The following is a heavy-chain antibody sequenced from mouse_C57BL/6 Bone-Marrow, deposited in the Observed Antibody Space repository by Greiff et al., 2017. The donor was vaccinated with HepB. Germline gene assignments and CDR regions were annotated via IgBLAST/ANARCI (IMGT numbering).Heavy chain of an antibody. Sequence: VQLQQSGAELVMPGASVKLSCKASGYTFTSYWMHWVKQRPGQGLEWIGEIDPSDSYTNYNQKFKGKSTLTVDKSSSTAYMQLSSLTSEDSAVYYCARGWGYAMDYWGQGTSVTVSS. CDR3: ARGWGYAMDY. J-gene: IGHJ4*01. D-gene: IGHD3-3*01. CDR2: IDPSDSYT. CDR1: GYTFTSYW. V-gene: IGHV1-69*01.